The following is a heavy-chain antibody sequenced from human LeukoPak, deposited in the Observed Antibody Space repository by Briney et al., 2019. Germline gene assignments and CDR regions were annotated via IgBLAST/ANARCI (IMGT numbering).Heavy chain of an antibody. Sequence: PSETPSLTCAVYGVSFSGYYWSWIRQPPGKGLEWIGEINHSGSTNYNPSLKSRVTISVDTSKNQFSLKLSSVTAADTAVYYCATPGIAVAGAEYYFDYWGQGTLVTVSS. D-gene: IGHD6-19*01. V-gene: IGHV4-34*01. CDR3: ATPGIAVAGAEYYFDY. CDR2: INHSGST. J-gene: IGHJ4*02. CDR1: GVSFSGYY.